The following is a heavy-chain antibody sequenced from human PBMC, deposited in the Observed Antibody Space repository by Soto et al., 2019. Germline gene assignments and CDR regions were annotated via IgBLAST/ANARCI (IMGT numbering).Heavy chain of an antibody. J-gene: IGHJ4*02. CDR1: GGSISSSSYY. V-gene: IGHV4-39*01. Sequence: SETLSLTCTVSGGSISSSSYYWGWIRQPPGKGLEWIGSIYYSGSTYYNPSLKSRVTISVDTSKNQFSLKLSSVTAADTAVYYCATYSTLFYFDYWGQGTLVTVSS. D-gene: IGHD2-2*01. CDR3: ATYSTLFYFDY. CDR2: IYYSGST.